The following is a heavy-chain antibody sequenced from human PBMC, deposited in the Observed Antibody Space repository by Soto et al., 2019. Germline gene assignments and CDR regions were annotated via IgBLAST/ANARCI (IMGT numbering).Heavy chain of an antibody. J-gene: IGHJ4*02. CDR2: ISYDGSNK. D-gene: IGHD7-27*01. V-gene: IGHV3-30-3*01. CDR3: ARGGTGDDPDY. CDR1: GFTFSSYA. Sequence: QVQLVESGGGVVQPGRSPRLSCAASGFTFSSYAMHWVRQAPGKGLEWVAVISYDGSNKYYADSVKGRFTISRDNSKNTLYLQMNSLRAEDTAVYYCARGGTGDDPDYWGQGTLVTVSS.